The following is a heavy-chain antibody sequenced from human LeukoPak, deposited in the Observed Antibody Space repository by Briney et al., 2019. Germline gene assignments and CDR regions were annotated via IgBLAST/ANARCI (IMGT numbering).Heavy chain of an antibody. CDR1: GFTFSSYP. D-gene: IGHD3-10*01. CDR2: IVSDGFTS. J-gene: IGHJ5*02. CDR3: AKDLVLFFGDT. V-gene: IGHV3-23*01. Sequence: GGSLRLSCAASGFTFSSYPMNGGRLARGKGLGWVATIVSDGFTSYYTDCVRGRFAISRDNSKQTIYRQMNSLRAEDTAVYYCAKDLVLFFGDTRGQGTLVTVSS.